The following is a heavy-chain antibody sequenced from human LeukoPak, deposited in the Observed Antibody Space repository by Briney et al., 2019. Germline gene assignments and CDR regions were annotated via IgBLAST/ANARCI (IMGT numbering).Heavy chain of an antibody. D-gene: IGHD3-9*01. V-gene: IGHV4-34*01. J-gene: IGHJ3*02. CDR2: ISHSGST. CDR3: ASNYDILTGPDAFDI. CDR1: GGSFSGYY. Sequence: SETLSLTCAVYGGSFSGYYWSWIRQPPGKGLEWIGEISHSGSTNYNPPLKSRVTISVDTSKNQFSLKLSSVTAADTAVYYCASNYDILTGPDAFDIWGQGTMLTVSS.